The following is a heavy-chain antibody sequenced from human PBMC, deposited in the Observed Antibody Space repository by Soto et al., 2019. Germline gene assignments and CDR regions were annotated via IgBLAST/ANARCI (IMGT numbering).Heavy chain of an antibody. Sequence: QITLKESGPTLVKPTQTLTLTCTFSGFSLSTSGVGVGWIRQPPGKALEWLALIYWDDDKRYSPSLMSRLTINKDTSQNPVSLTKTHGAPVDPATYFRGHPISGNFYYFDYWGQGTLVTVSS. V-gene: IGHV2-5*02. CDR3: GHPISGNFYYFDY. CDR1: GFSLSTSGVG. CDR2: IYWDDDK. D-gene: IGHD1-26*01. J-gene: IGHJ4*02.